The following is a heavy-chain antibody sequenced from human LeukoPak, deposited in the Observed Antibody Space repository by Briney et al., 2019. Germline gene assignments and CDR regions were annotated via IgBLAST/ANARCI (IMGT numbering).Heavy chain of an antibody. Sequence: SETLSLTCTVSGGSISSYYWSWIRQPPGKGLEWIGYIYYSGSTNYNPSLKSRVTISVDTFKNQFSLKLSSVTAADTAVYYCASNSRGLRFLEWLLTDWGQGTLVTVSS. CDR2: IYYSGST. D-gene: IGHD3-3*01. CDR1: GGSISSYY. CDR3: ASNSRGLRFLEWLLTD. J-gene: IGHJ4*02. V-gene: IGHV4-59*01.